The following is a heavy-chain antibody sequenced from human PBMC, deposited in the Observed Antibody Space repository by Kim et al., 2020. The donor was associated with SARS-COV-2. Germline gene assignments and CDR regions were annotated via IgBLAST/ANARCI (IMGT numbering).Heavy chain of an antibody. CDR2: IYHSGST. J-gene: IGHJ4*02. CDR3: ARGNVDTAMDEYAPGLVLFDY. CDR1: GGSISSGGYS. Sequence: SETLSLTCAVSGGSISSGGYSWSWIRQPPGKGLEWIGYIYHSGSTYYNPSLKSRVTISVDRSKNQFSLKLSSVTAADTAVYYCARGNVDTAMDEYAPGLVLFDYWGQGTLVTVSS. D-gene: IGHD5-18*01. V-gene: IGHV4-30-2*01.